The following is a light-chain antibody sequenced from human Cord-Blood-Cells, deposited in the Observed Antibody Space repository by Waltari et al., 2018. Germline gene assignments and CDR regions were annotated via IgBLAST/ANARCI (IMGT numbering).Light chain of an antibody. CDR2: GAS. V-gene: IGKV3-15*01. CDR3: QQYNNWPLT. Sequence: IVITQSPATLSVSPGERATLSCRASQSVSSNLAWYQQKPGQAPRLLIYGASTRATGIPARFSGSGSGTEFTLTISSLQSEDFAVYYCQQYNNWPLTFGQGTRLEIK. J-gene: IGKJ5*01. CDR1: QSVSSN.